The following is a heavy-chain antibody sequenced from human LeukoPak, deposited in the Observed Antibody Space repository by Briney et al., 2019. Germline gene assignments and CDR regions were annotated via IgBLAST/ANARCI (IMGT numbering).Heavy chain of an antibody. CDR3: ATSGKLGPLANFDY. Sequence: LPGGSLRLSCAASGFTFDDYTMHWVRQAPGKGLEWVSLISWDGGSTYYADSVKGRFTISRDNSKNSLYLQMNSLRTEDTALCYCATSGKLGPLANFDYWGQGTLVTVSS. CDR2: ISWDGGST. CDR1: GFTFDDYT. J-gene: IGHJ4*02. D-gene: IGHD7-27*01. V-gene: IGHV3-43*01.